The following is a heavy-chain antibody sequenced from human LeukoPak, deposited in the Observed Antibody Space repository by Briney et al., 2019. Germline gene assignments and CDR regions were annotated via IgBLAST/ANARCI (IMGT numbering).Heavy chain of an antibody. D-gene: IGHD2-2*01. CDR2: INHSGST. J-gene: IGHJ6*03. CDR1: GGSFSGYY. CDR3: ARGRRYCSSTSCYLPSYYYMDV. V-gene: IGHV4-34*01. Sequence: SETLSLTCAVYGGSFSGYYWSWIRQPPGKGLEWIGEINHSGSTNYNPSLKSRVTISVDTSKNQFSLKLSSVTAADTAVYYCARGRRYCSSTSCYLPSYYYMDVWGKGTTVTVPS.